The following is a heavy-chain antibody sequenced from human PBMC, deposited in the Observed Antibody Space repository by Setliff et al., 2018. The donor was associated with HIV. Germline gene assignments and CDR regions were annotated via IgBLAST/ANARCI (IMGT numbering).Heavy chain of an antibody. CDR1: GYSFISYW. CDR2: IYPGDSNT. V-gene: IGHV5-51*01. CDR3: ATPISTTSGSAFDY. Sequence: GESLKISCKGSGYSFISYWIGWVRQMPGKGLEWMGTIYPGDSNTKYSPSFQGQVTLSVDKSISTAYLQWSSLKASDTAMYYCATPISTTSGSAFDYWGQGTLVTVSS. J-gene: IGHJ4*02. D-gene: IGHD2-2*01.